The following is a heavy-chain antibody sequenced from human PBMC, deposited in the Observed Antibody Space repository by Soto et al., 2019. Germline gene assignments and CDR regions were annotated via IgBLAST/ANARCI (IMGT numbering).Heavy chain of an antibody. D-gene: IGHD3-10*01. J-gene: IGHJ4*02. CDR3: AGSKNRGVFFDY. V-gene: IGHV4-59*01. CDR1: CVSIRSYF. Sequence: PSETLSLTCTVSCVSIRSYFWSWIRQPPGKGLEWIGYLYYTAETKLSPSLQSRTTISANTSRKQFSLTLSNVTAADTAIYYCAGSKNRGVFFDYWGRGALVTVSS. CDR2: LYYTAET.